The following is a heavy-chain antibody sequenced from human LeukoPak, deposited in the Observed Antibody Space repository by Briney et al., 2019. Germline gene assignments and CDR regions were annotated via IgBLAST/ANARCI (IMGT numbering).Heavy chain of an antibody. CDR2: MKPNSGNT. CDR1: GYTFTSYD. J-gene: IGHJ6*02. CDR3: ASATRGIAAAGTRYYYYGMDV. Sequence: GASVKVSCKASGYTFTSYDINWVRQATGQGLEWMGWMKPNSGNTGYAQKFQGRVTMTRNTSISTAYMELSSLRSEDTAVYYCASATRGIAAAGTRYYYYGMDVWGQGTTVTVSS. V-gene: IGHV1-8*01. D-gene: IGHD6-13*01.